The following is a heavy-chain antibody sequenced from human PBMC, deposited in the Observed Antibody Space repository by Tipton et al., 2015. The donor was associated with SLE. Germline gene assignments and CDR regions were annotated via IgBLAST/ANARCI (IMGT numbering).Heavy chain of an antibody. Sequence: TLSLTCTVSGVSISNYYWGWIRQSAGKGLEWMGRFYPGGTTSYNPSFKSRVTMSADTSKNQFSLKLNSVTAADTAVYYCARGVRIAVVKGWYFDLWGRGTLVTVSS. V-gene: IGHV4-4*07. D-gene: IGHD6-19*01. CDR1: GVSISNYY. J-gene: IGHJ2*01. CDR2: FYPGGTT. CDR3: ARGVRIAVVKGWYFDL.